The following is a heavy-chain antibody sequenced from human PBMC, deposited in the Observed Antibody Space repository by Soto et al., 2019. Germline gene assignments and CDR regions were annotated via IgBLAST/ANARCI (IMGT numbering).Heavy chain of an antibody. CDR3: ATSYGNAWYTY. D-gene: IGHD6-13*01. CDR2: INHSGST. Sequence: NPSETLSLTCAVYGGSFSGYYWSWIRQPPGKGLEWIGEINHSGSTNYNPSLKSRVTISVDTSKNQFSLKLSSVTVEDTAVYYCATSYGNAWYTYWGQGTQVTVSS. CDR1: GGSFSGYY. V-gene: IGHV4-34*01. J-gene: IGHJ4*02.